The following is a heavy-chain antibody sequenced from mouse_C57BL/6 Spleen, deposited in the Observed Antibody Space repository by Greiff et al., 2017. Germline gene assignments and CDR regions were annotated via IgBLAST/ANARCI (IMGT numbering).Heavy chain of an antibody. CDR1: GYAFSSYW. CDR2: IYPGDGDT. J-gene: IGHJ2*01. V-gene: IGHV1-80*01. Sequence: VQRVESGAELVKPGASVKISCKASGYAFSSYWMNWVKQRPGKGLEWIGQIYPGDGDTNYNGKFKGKATLTADKSSSTAYMQLSSLTSEDSAVYFSARNYGSSYLDYWGQGTTLTVSS. CDR3: ARNYGSSYLDY. D-gene: IGHD1-1*01.